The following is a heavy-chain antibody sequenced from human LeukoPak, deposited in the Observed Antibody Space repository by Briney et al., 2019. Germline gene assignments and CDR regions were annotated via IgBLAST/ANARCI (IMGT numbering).Heavy chain of an antibody. CDR2: ISAYNGNT. D-gene: IGHD2-15*01. V-gene: IGHV1-18*01. J-gene: IGHJ5*02. Sequence: GASVKVSCKASGYTFTSYGISWVRQAPGQGLEWMGWISAYNGNTNYAQKLQGRVTMTTDTSTSKAYMELRSLRSDDTAVYYCARSGGYCSGGSCYQLDWFDPWGQGTLVTVSS. CDR1: GYTFTSYG. CDR3: ARSGGYCSGGSCYQLDWFDP.